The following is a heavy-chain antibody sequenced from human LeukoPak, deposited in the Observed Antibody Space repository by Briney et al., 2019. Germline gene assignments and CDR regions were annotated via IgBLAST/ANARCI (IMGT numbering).Heavy chain of an antibody. CDR1: GYTFTSYY. V-gene: IGHV1-46*01. J-gene: IGHJ5*02. CDR3: ARGIFYSSGWYSWFDP. Sequence: ASVKVSCKASGYTFTSYYMHWVRQAPGQGLEWMGIINPSGGSTSYAQKFQGRVTMTRDTSTSTVYMELSSPRSEDTAVYYCARGIFYSSGWYSWFDPWGQGTLVTVSS. D-gene: IGHD6-19*01. CDR2: INPSGGST.